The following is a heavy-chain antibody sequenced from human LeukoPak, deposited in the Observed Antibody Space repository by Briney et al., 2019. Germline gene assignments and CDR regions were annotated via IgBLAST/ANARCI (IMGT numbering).Heavy chain of an antibody. CDR2: IYSGGST. J-gene: IGHJ4*02. V-gene: IGHV3-66*02. Sequence: GGSLRLSCAASGFTISSNYMSWVRQAPGKGLGWVSVIYSGGSTYYADSVKGRFTISRDNSKNALYLQMNSLRAEDTAVCYCARDTGNWNYNNYWGQGTLVTVSS. CDR3: ARDTGNWNYNNY. CDR1: GFTISSNY. D-gene: IGHD1-7*01.